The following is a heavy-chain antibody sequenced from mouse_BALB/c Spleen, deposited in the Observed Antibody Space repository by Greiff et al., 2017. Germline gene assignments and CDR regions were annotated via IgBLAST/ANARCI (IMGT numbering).Heavy chain of an antibody. D-gene: IGHD2-14*01. CDR2: ISSGGST. V-gene: IGHV5-6-5*01. Sequence: DVMLVESGGGLVKPGGSLKLSCAASGFTFSDYYMYWVRQTPEKRLEWVATISSGGSTYYPDSVKGRFTISRDNARNILYLQMSSLRSEDTAMYYCARDYRYDEGYFDVWGAGTTVTVSS. CDR3: ARDYRYDEGYFDV. J-gene: IGHJ1*01. CDR1: GFTFSDYY.